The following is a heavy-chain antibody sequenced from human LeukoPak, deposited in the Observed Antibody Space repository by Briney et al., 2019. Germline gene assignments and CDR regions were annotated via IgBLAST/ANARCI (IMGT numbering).Heavy chain of an antibody. Sequence: SETLSLTCTVSGYSISSGYYWGWIRQPPGKGLEWIGSIYHSGSTYYNPSLKSRVTISVDTSKNQFSLKLSSVTAADTAVYYCASTSSSWYYYYYMDVWGKGTTVTVSS. D-gene: IGHD6-13*01. CDR2: IYHSGST. CDR3: ASTSSSWYYYYYMDV. J-gene: IGHJ6*03. V-gene: IGHV4-38-2*02. CDR1: GYSISSGYY.